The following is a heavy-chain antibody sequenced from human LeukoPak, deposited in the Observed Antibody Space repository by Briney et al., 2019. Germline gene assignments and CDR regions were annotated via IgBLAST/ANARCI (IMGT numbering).Heavy chain of an antibody. CDR1: GGTFSSYT. V-gene: IGHV1-69*02. J-gene: IGHJ6*02. CDR2: IIPILGIA. CDR3: ARGHQPPYYGMDV. Sequence: SVKVSCKASGGTFSSYTISWVRQAPGQGLEWMGRIIPILGIANYAQKFQGRVTITADKSASTAYMELSSLRSEDTAVFYCARGHQPPYYGMDVWGQGTTVTVSS.